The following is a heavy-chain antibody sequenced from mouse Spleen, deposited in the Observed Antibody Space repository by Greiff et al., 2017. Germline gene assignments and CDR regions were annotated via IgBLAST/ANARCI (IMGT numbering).Heavy chain of an antibody. J-gene: IGHJ4*01. Sequence: QVQLQQSGAELARPGASVKMSCKASGYTFTSYTMHWVKQRPGQGLEWIGYINPSSGYTNYNQKFKDKATLTADKSSSTAYMQLSSLTSEDSAVYYRARYGNYPFAMDYWGQGTSVTVSS. V-gene: IGHV1-4*01. CDR2: INPSSGYT. D-gene: IGHD2-1*01. CDR1: GYTFTSYT. CDR3: ARYGNYPFAMDY.